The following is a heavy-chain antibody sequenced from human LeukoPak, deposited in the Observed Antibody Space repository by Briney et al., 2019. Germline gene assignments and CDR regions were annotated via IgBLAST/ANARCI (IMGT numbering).Heavy chain of an antibody. CDR1: GGTFSSYA. Sequence: ASVKVSCKASGGTFSSYAISWVRQAPGQGLEWMGRIIPIFGTANYAQKFQGRVTMTRDTSTSTVYMELSSLRSEDTAVYYCALPKFYCSSTSCQSFDYWGQGTLVTVSS. V-gene: IGHV1-69*05. D-gene: IGHD2-2*01. J-gene: IGHJ4*02. CDR3: ALPKFYCSSTSCQSFDY. CDR2: IIPIFGTA.